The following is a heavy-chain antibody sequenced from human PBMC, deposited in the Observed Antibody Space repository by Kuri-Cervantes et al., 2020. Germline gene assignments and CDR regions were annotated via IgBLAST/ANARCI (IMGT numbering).Heavy chain of an antibody. CDR3: AKDPNGDYVGAFDD. Sequence: LSLTCAASGFTFSSYGTHWVRQAPGKGLEWVAVIWYDGSNKYYADSVKGRFTISRDNSKNTLYLQMNSLRAEDTAVYYCAKDPNGDYVGAFDDWGQGTLVTVSS. V-gene: IGHV3-33*06. D-gene: IGHD4-17*01. CDR1: GFTFSSYG. CDR2: IWYDGSNK. J-gene: IGHJ4*02.